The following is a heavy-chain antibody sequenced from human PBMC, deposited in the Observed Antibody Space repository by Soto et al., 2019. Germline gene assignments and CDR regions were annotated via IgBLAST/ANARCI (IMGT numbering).Heavy chain of an antibody. CDR2: INHSGST. Sequence: PSETLSLTCAVYGGSFSGYYWSWIRQPPGKGLEWIGEINHSGSTNYNPSLKSRVTISVDTSKNQFSLKLSSVTAADTAVYYCARSLKKSMVRRFDYWGQGNLVTVSS. V-gene: IGHV4-34*01. CDR3: ARSLKKSMVRRFDY. J-gene: IGHJ4*02. CDR1: GGSFSGYY. D-gene: IGHD3-10*01.